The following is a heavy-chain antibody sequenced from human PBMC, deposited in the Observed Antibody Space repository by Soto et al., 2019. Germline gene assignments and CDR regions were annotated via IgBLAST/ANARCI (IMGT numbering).Heavy chain of an antibody. CDR2: IYYSGST. D-gene: IGHD3-16*01. V-gene: IGHV4-39*01. J-gene: IGHJ3*02. Sequence: QLQLQESGPGLVKPSETLSLTCTVSGGSISSSSYYWGWIRQPPGKGLEWIGSIYYSGSTYYNPSLKSRVTISVDTSKNQFSLKLSSVTAADTAVYYCARHHGLGESPVDAFDIWGQGTMVTVSS. CDR3: ARHHGLGESPVDAFDI. CDR1: GGSISSSSYY.